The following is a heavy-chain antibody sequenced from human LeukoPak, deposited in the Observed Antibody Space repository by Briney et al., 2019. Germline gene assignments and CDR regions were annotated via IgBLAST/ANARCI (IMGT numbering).Heavy chain of an antibody. CDR3: AADPRGYDILTGATDY. CDR1: GYTLTELS. D-gene: IGHD3-9*01. V-gene: IGHV1-24*01. CDR2: FDPEDGET. Sequence: VASVKVSCKVSGYTLTELSMHWVRQAPGKGLEWMGGFDPEDGETIYAQKFQGRVTMTEDTSTDTAYMELSSLRSEDTAVYYCAADPRGYDILTGATDYWGQGTLVTVSS. J-gene: IGHJ4*02.